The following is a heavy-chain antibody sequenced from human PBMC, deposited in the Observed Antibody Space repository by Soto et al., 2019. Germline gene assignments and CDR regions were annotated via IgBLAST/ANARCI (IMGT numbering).Heavy chain of an antibody. CDR3: SSGMAAGTY. CDR1: GHTFTDAW. CDR2: IKSKAAGGTA. J-gene: IGHJ4*02. Sequence: EVQLVESGGGLVTPGGSLRLSCAVTGHTFTDAWMNWMRQAPGKGPEWVGRIKSKAAGGTADYAAAVKDRFTMSRDDSNNMLYLQMNSLKSADTAVYYCSSGMAAGTYWGQGTLVTVSS. D-gene: IGHD6-13*01. V-gene: IGHV3-15*07.